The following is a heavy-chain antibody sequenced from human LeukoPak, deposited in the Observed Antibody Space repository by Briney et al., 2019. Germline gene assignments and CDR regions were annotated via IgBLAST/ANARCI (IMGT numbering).Heavy chain of an antibody. CDR3: ARGIAVAGWVDY. CDR2: IDPSGGGT. CDR1: GFTFSSYA. J-gene: IGHJ4*02. V-gene: IGHV3-23*01. Sequence: PGGSLRLSCAASGFTFSSYAMSWVRQTPGKGLEWVSGIDPSGGGTYYADSVKGRFTISRDNAKNSLYLQMNSLRAEDTAVYYCARGIAVAGWVDYWGQGTLVTVSS. D-gene: IGHD6-19*01.